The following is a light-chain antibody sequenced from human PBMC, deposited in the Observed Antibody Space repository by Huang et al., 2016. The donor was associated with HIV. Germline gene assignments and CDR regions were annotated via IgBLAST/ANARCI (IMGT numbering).Light chain of an antibody. CDR1: RSIGTN. V-gene: IGKV3-15*01. J-gene: IGKJ4*01. CDR2: GAS. CDR3: QHYSDWPPLS. Sequence: ITLTQSPVTLSLSPGEGATLSCRASRSIGTNLAWYQQGPGQAPRRLVYGASTRATGGPVRFSGSGSGTQFNLTLSSLQSEDFATYYCQHYSDWPPLSFGGGTKVDI.